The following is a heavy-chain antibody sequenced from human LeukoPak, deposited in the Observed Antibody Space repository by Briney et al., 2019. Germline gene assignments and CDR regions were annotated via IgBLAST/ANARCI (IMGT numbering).Heavy chain of an antibody. J-gene: IGHJ4*02. D-gene: IGHD1-1*01. Sequence: PGGSLRLSCAAAGFTFGTYWMSWVRQAPGKGLEWVASIKQDGSEKYYVDSVKGRFTISRDNAKNSLYLQMNSLRAEDTALYYCAGHSPLWNYWGQGTLVTVSS. V-gene: IGHV3-7*04. CDR2: IKQDGSEK. CDR3: AGHSPLWNY. CDR1: GFTFGTYW.